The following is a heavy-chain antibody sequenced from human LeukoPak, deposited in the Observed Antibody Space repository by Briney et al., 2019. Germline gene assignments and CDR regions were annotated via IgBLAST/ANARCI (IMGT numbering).Heavy chain of an antibody. V-gene: IGHV3-7*04. J-gene: IGHJ6*03. CDR2: IKQDGSEK. D-gene: IGHD3-3*01. CDR3: ARGYYDFWSGIGDYYMDV. Sequence: KPGGSLRLSCAASGFTFSSYWMSWVRQAPGKGLEWVANIKQDGSEKYYVDSVKGRFTISRDSAKNSLYLQMNSLRAEDTAVYYCARGYYDFWSGIGDYYMDVWGKGTTVTVSS. CDR1: GFTFSSYW.